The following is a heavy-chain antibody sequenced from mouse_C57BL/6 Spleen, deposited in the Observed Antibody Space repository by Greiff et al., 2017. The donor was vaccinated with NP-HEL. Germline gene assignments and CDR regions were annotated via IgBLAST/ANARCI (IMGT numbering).Heavy chain of an antibody. J-gene: IGHJ4*01. V-gene: IGHV1-76*01. CDR1: GYTFTDYY. Sequence: VQLQQSGAELVRPGASVKLSCKASGYTFTDYYINWVKQRPGQGLEWIARIYPGSGNTYYNEKFKGKATLTAEKSSSTAYMQLSSLTSEDSAVYFCARAAQAYAMDYWGQGTSVTVSS. CDR3: ARAAQAYAMDY. CDR2: IYPGSGNT. D-gene: IGHD3-2*02.